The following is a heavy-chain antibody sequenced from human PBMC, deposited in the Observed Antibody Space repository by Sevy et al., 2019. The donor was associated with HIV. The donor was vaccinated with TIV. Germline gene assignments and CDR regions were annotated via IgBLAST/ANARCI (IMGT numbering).Heavy chain of an antibody. V-gene: IGHV4-39*01. J-gene: IGHJ4*02. D-gene: IGHD3-10*01. CDR3: ARHLPGRGYYGSGPYYAIDY. Sequence: SESLSLTCTVSDSSINDGFSYWGWIRQSPGKGLEWIGTIHYSGATDYNPSLKSRVTISADASNKHFSLKVTSVIAADTAIYYCARHLPGRGYYGSGPYYAIDYWGQGALVTVSS. CDR2: IHYSGAT. CDR1: DSSINDGFSY.